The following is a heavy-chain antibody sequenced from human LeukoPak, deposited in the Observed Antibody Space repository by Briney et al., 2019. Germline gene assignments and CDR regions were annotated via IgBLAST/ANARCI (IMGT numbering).Heavy chain of an antibody. CDR1: GGSISSGSYY. Sequence: PSETLSLTCTVSGGSISSGSYYWSWIRQPAGKGLEWIGRIYTSGSTNYNPSLKSRVTISVDTSKNQFPLKLSSVTAADTAVYYCARGGYYDSSGYYLSQYYYYGMDVWGQGTTVTVSS. V-gene: IGHV4-61*02. D-gene: IGHD3-22*01. CDR3: ARGGYYDSSGYYLSQYYYYGMDV. CDR2: IYTSGST. J-gene: IGHJ6*02.